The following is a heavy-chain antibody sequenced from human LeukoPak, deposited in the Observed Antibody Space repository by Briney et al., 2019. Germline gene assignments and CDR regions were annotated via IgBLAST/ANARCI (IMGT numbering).Heavy chain of an antibody. CDR3: ARESAAGGDFDY. CDR2: INHSGST. Sequence: PSETLSLTCAVYGGSFSGYYWSWIRQPPGKGLEWIGEINHSGSTNYNPSLKSRVTISVDTSKNQFSLKLSSVTAADTAVYYCARESAAGGDFDYWGQGTLVTVSS. CDR1: GGSFSGYY. D-gene: IGHD6-13*01. V-gene: IGHV4-34*01. J-gene: IGHJ4*02.